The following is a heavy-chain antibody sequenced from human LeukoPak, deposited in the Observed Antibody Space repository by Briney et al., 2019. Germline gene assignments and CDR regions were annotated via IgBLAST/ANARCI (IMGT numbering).Heavy chain of an antibody. CDR3: ARYFLSIAAAGKIFDY. CDR2: IEQDGSEK. CDR1: GFTFSSYW. V-gene: IGHV3-7*01. Sequence: PGGSLRLSCAASGFTFSSYWMSWVRQAPGKGLEWVANIEQDGSEKYYVDSVKGRFTISRDNAKNSLYLQMNSLRAEDTAVYYCARYFLSIAAAGKIFDYWGQGTLVTVSS. D-gene: IGHD6-13*01. J-gene: IGHJ4*02.